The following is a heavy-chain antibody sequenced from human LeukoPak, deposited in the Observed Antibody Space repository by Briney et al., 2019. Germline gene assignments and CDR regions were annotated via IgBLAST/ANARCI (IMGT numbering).Heavy chain of an antibody. CDR2: ISYDGSSE. Sequence: GGSLRLSCAASGFTFSSYGMHWVRQAPGKGLEWVALISYDGSSEYYAGSVKGRFTISRDNSKITVYLQMNSLKAEDTAVYYCAKELYNYGDYGAEGLDVGGQGTTVTVS. D-gene: IGHD4-17*01. J-gene: IGHJ6*02. V-gene: IGHV3-30*18. CDR3: AKELYNYGDYGAEGLDV. CDR1: GFTFSSYG.